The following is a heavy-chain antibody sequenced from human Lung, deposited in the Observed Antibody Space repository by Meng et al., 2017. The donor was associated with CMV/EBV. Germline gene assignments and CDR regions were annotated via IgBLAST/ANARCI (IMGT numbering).Heavy chain of an antibody. Sequence: SCAASGFIFSYYEMSWVRQAPGRGLEWLSYISTSGDTTHYADSVKGRFTISRDNAKNSLYLQMNSLTPEDTAIYYCAHYYGSGRQATGAFDIWGQGKXVTVSS. D-gene: IGHD3-10*01. V-gene: IGHV3-48*03. CDR2: ISTSGDTT. J-gene: IGHJ3*02. CDR3: AHYYGSGRQATGAFDI. CDR1: GFIFSYYE.